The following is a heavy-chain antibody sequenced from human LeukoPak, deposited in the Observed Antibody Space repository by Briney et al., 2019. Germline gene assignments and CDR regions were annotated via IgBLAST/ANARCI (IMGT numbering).Heavy chain of an antibody. CDR3: AREGLLYYGMDV. J-gene: IGHJ6*02. D-gene: IGHD2/OR15-2a*01. Sequence: PSETLSLTCTVSGGSISSYYWSWIRRPPGKGLEWIGYIYYSGSTNYNPSLKSRVTISLDTSKNQFSLKLSSVTAADTAVYYCAREGLLYYGMDVWGQGTTVTASS. CDR1: GGSISSYY. CDR2: IYYSGST. V-gene: IGHV4-59*01.